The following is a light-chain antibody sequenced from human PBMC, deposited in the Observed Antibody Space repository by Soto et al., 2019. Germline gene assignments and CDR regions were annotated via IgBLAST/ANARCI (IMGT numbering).Light chain of an antibody. Sequence: DIQMTQSPSSLSASVGDRVTITCRASQGIGDYLAWYQQKPGKVPKPLIYAASTLQSGVPSRFSGSRSGTDFTLIISSLQPEDVATYYCQNYDNAPWTFVQGTKVELK. J-gene: IGKJ1*01. CDR3: QNYDNAPWT. V-gene: IGKV1-27*01. CDR2: AAS. CDR1: QGIGDY.